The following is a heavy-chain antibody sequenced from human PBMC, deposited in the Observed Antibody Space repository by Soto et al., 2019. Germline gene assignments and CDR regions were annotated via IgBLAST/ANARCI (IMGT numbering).Heavy chain of an antibody. V-gene: IGHV1-2*02. Sequence: GSVKVCFKAYGYPFTGYYMHWVRQAPGQGLEWTGWINPNSGGTNYAQKFQGRVTMTRDTSISTAYMELSRLRSDDTAVYYCARVKGRITMLRVSRRGSYYYGMDVWGQGTTVTVSS. J-gene: IGHJ6*01. CDR3: ARVKGRITMLRVSRRGSYYYGMDV. CDR2: INPNSGGT. D-gene: IGHD3-10*01. CDR1: GYPFTGYY.